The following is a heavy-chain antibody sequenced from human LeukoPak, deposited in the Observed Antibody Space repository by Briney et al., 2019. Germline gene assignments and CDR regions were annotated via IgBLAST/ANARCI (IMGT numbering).Heavy chain of an antibody. J-gene: IGHJ4*02. D-gene: IGHD3-3*01. CDR3: ARVVFWSGYYTPYFDY. Sequence: PSETLSLTCTVSGGSISSSSYYWGWIRQPPGKGLEWIGSIYYSGSTYYNPSLKSRVTISVDTSKNQFSLKLSSVTAADTAVYYCARVVFWSGYYTPYFDYWGQGTLVTVSS. CDR2: IYYSGST. CDR1: GGSISSSSYY. V-gene: IGHV4-39*07.